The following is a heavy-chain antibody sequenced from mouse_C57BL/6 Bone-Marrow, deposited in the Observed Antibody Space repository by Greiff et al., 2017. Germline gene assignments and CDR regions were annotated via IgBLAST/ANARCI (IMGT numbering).Heavy chain of an antibody. CDR2: ISSGGSYT. V-gene: IGHV5-6*01. D-gene: IGHD2-5*01. CDR1: GFTFSSYG. CDR3: ARHPSYYSNYRAWFAY. J-gene: IGHJ3*01. Sequence: EVNVVESGGDLVKPGGSLKLSCAASGFTFSSYGMSWVRQTPDKRLEWVATISSGGSYTYYPDSVKGRFTISRDNAKNTLYLQMSSLKSEDTAMYYCARHPSYYSNYRAWFAYWGQGTLVTVSA.